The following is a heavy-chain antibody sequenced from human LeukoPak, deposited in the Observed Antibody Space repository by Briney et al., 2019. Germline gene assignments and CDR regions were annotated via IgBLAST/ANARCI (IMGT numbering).Heavy chain of an antibody. Sequence: PSETLSLTCAVYGGSFSGYYWSWIRQPPGKGLEWIGEINHSGSTNYNPSLKSRVTISVDTSKNQFSLKLSSVTAADTAVYYCARHFPAGDFDYWGQGTLVTVSS. D-gene: IGHD3-10*01. V-gene: IGHV4-34*01. CDR2: INHSGST. CDR1: GGSFSGYY. J-gene: IGHJ4*02. CDR3: ARHFPAGDFDY.